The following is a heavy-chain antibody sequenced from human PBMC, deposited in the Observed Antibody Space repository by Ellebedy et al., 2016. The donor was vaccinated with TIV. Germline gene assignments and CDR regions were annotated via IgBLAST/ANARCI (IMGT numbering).Heavy chain of an antibody. CDR3: ASTYSSEWSPNDAFDI. CDR2: IYYSGST. Sequence: SETLSLTCTVSGASISSYYCSWIRQPPGKGLEWIGYIYYSGSTNYNPSLKSRVTISVDTSKNQFSLKLSSVTAADTAVYYRASTYSSEWSPNDAFDIWGQGTMVTVSS. V-gene: IGHV4-59*01. D-gene: IGHD6-19*01. J-gene: IGHJ3*02. CDR1: GASISSYY.